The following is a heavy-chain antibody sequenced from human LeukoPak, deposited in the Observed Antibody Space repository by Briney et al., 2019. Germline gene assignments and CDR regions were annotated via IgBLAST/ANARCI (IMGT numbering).Heavy chain of an antibody. CDR1: GGSISSGSYS. V-gene: IGHV4-30-2*01. CDR3: ANVGYCSSTSCSVPFDP. CDR2: IFHTGNT. Sequence: SETLSLTCAVSGGSISSGSYSWSWIRQPPGKGLEWIGYIFHTGNTYYNPSLKSRVTMSVDRSKNQFSLKVSSVTAADTAVYYCANVGYCSSTSCSVPFDPWGQGTLVTVSS. J-gene: IGHJ5*02. D-gene: IGHD2-2*01.